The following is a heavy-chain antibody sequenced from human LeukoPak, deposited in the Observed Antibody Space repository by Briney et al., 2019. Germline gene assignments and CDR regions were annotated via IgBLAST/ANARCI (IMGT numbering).Heavy chain of an antibody. V-gene: IGHV1-2*02. Sequence: RASVTVSCKASGYTFTDYYMHWVRQAPGQGVEWMGWINPNSGGTNYAQKFQGRVTMTRDTSISTAYMELSRLRSDDTAVYYCARELQWEVYDFWTLFDPWGQGTLVTVSS. J-gene: IGHJ5*02. CDR3: ARELQWEVYDFWTLFDP. CDR2: INPNSGGT. D-gene: IGHD3-3*01. CDR1: GYTFTDYY.